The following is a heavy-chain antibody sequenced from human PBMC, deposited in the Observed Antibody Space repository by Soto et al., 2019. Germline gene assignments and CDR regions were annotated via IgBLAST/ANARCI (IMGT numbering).Heavy chain of an antibody. Sequence: QVQLVESGGGVVQPGTSLRLSCAASGFTFSTYAMHWVRQAPGTGLEWVAVISYEGSNKHYADSVKGRFTISRDNSKNTLYLQTNILRDDDTAVYYCARGYYDTSTGFSYWFFDLWGRGTLVTVSS. CDR1: GFTFSTYA. D-gene: IGHD3-9*01. V-gene: IGHV3-30-3*01. J-gene: IGHJ2*01. CDR2: ISYEGSNK. CDR3: ARGYYDTSTGFSYWFFDL.